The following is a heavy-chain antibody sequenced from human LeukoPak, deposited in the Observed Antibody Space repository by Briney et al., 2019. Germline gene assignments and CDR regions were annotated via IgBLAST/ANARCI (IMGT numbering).Heavy chain of an antibody. CDR3: ARDLSATWYSLGY. Sequence: GSGGSLRLSHVGTALSTSDCGMCWVRQVPGKGLVWVSGIDWSGAASEYADSVKGRFTISRDNAKNSLYLQMNTLRPEDTGVYYCARDLSATWYSLGYWGQGTLVTVSS. V-gene: IGHV3-20*03. CDR2: IDWSGAAS. D-gene: IGHD2-15*01. J-gene: IGHJ4*02. CDR1: ALSTSDCG.